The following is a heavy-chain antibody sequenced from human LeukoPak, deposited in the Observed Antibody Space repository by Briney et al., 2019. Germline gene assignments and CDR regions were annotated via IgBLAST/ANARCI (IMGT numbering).Heavy chain of an antibody. D-gene: IGHD3-22*01. CDR3: ARDYYDNSGGYFDY. V-gene: IGHV1-18*01. Sequence: ASVKVSCKASGYSFTSYSIIWVRQAPGQGLEWMGWISAHNGNTNYAQKLQGRVTMTTDTSTGTAYMELRSLRSDDTAIYYCARDYYDNSGGYFDYWGQGTLVTVSS. CDR1: GYSFTSYS. CDR2: ISAHNGNT. J-gene: IGHJ4*02.